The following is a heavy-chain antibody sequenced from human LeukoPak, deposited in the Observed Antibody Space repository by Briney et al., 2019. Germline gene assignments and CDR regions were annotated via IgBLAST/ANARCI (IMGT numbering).Heavy chain of an antibody. Sequence: PSETLSLTCTVSGDSISTSYWSWIRQSPGKELEWLGYISYSGSTTYNPSLKSRATISLDTPNNQFSLKLTSVTAADTAVYYCARDGGIPAPGTHYFDYWGQGTLVTVSS. V-gene: IGHV4-59*01. J-gene: IGHJ4*02. CDR2: ISYSGST. CDR1: GDSISTSY. CDR3: ARDGGIPAPGTHYFDY. D-gene: IGHD6-13*01.